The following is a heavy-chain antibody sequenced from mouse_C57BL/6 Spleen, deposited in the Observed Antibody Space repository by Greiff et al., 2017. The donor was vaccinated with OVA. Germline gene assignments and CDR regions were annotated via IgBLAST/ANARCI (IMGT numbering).Heavy chain of an antibody. Sequence: EVQLVESGGGLVKPGGSLTLSCAASGFTFSSYAMSWVRQTPEKRLEWVATISDGGSYTYYPDNVKGRFTISRDNAKNNLYLQMSHLKSEDTAMYYCARDRDSNYAMDDWGQGTSVTVAS. CDR2: ISDGGSYT. CDR3: ARDRDSNYAMDD. J-gene: IGHJ4*01. CDR1: GFTFSSYA. D-gene: IGHD2-5*01. V-gene: IGHV5-4*01.